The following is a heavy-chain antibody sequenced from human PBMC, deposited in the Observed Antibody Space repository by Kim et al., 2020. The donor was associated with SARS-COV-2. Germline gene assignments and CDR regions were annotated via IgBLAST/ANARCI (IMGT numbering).Heavy chain of an antibody. CDR2: ISSSSSTI. J-gene: IGHJ6*02. CDR3: ARVTTGYSSSWYFYYYYGMDV. CDR1: GFTFSSYS. Sequence: GGSLRLSCAASGFTFSSYSMNWVRQAPGKGLEWVSYISSSSSTIYYADSVKGRFTISRDNAKNSLYLQMNSLRAEDTAVYYCARVTTGYSSSWYFYYYYGMDVWGQGTTVTVSS. V-gene: IGHV3-48*04. D-gene: IGHD6-13*01.